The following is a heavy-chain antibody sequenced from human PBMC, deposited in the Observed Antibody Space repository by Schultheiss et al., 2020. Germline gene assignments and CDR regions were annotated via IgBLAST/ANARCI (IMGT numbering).Heavy chain of an antibody. D-gene: IGHD2-15*01. V-gene: IGHV4-34*01. CDR1: GGSFSGYY. J-gene: IGHJ3*02. Sequence: SETLSLTCAVYGGSFSGYYWSWIRQPAGKGLEWIGEINHSGSTNYNPSLKSRVTISVDTSKNQFSLKLSSVTAADTAVYYCARESGYCSGGSCAGPDAFDIWGQGTMVTVSS. CDR2: INHSGST. CDR3: ARESGYCSGGSCAGPDAFDI.